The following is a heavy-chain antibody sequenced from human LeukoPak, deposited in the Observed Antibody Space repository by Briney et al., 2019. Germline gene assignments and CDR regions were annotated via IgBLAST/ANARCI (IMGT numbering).Heavy chain of an antibody. Sequence: PSETLSLTCTVSGGSISSYYWSWIRQPPGKGLEWMGYIYYSGSTNYNPSLKSRVTISVDTSKNQFSLKLSSVTAADTAVYYCAREEVDTAMDWFDPWGQGTLVTVSS. CDR2: IYYSGST. V-gene: IGHV4-59*12. D-gene: IGHD5-18*01. J-gene: IGHJ5*02. CDR3: AREEVDTAMDWFDP. CDR1: GGSISSYY.